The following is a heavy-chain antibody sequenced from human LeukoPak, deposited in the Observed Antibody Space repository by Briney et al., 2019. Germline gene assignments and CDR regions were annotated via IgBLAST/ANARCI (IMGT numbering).Heavy chain of an antibody. Sequence: SETLSLTCTVSGGSISSGSYFWTWIRQPAGKGLEWIGRIYTSVSTNYNPSLKSRISISVDTSKNQFSLKLSSVTAADTAVYYCAREGYSSNWYSGYYYFDYWGQGTLVTVSS. CDR2: IYTSVST. J-gene: IGHJ4*02. V-gene: IGHV4-61*02. CDR1: GGSISSGSYF. D-gene: IGHD6-13*01. CDR3: AREGYSSNWYSGYYYFDY.